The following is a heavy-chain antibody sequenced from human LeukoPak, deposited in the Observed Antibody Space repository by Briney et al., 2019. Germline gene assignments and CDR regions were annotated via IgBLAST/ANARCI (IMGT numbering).Heavy chain of an antibody. V-gene: IGHV3-23*01. CDR2: ISGSGTST. CDR3: AKGGAGHYYGMDV. Sequence: PGGSLRLSCAASGFTFSSYGMSWVRQAPGKGLEWVSAISGSGTSTYYADSVKGRFTISRDNSKNTLSLQINSLRAEDTAVYYCAKGGAGHYYGMDVWGQGTTVTVSS. CDR1: GFTFSSYG. J-gene: IGHJ6*02. D-gene: IGHD3-16*01.